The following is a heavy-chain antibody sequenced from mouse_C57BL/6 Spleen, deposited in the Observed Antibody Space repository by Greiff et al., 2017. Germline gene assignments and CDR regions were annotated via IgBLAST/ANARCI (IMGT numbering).Heavy chain of an antibody. J-gene: IGHJ4*01. V-gene: IGHV5-17*01. Sequence: VQLKESGGGLVKPGGSLKLSCAASGFTFSDYGMHWVRQAPEKGLEWVAYISSGSSTIYYADTVKGRFTISRDNAKNTLFLQMTSLRSEDTAMYYCARSQLRRYAMDYWGQGTSVTVSS. D-gene: IGHD3-2*02. CDR3: ARSQLRRYAMDY. CDR2: ISSGSSTI. CDR1: GFTFSDYG.